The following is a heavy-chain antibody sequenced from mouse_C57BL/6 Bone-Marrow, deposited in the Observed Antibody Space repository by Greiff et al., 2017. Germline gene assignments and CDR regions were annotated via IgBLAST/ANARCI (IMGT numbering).Heavy chain of an antibody. Sequence: EVKLVESGGGLVKPGGSLKLSCAASGFSFSSYTMSWVRQTPETRLEWVATISGGGGNTYYPDSVKGRFTISRDNAKNTLYLQMSGLRSEDTAVYYCARQIYYGGFAYWGQGTLVTVSA. V-gene: IGHV5-9*04. CDR2: ISGGGGNT. CDR1: GFSFSSYT. J-gene: IGHJ3*01. CDR3: ARQIYYGGFAY. D-gene: IGHD1-1*01.